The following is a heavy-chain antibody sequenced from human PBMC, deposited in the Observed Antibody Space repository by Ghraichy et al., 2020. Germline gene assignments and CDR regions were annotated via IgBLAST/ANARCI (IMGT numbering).Heavy chain of an antibody. CDR2: IYYSGST. D-gene: IGHD6-6*01. Sequence: SETLSLTCTVSRGSISSGGYYWSCIRQHPGKGLEWIGYIYYSGSTYYNPSLKSRVTISVDTSKNQISLKLSSVTAADTAVYYCARVRVSSSSTPWYLDLWGRGTLVTVSS. CDR1: RGSISSGGYY. V-gene: IGHV4-31*03. CDR3: ARVRVSSSSTPWYLDL. J-gene: IGHJ2*01.